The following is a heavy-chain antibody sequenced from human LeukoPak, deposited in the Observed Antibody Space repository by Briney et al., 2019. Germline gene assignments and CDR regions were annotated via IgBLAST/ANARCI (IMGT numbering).Heavy chain of an antibody. V-gene: IGHV3-21*01. D-gene: IGHD5-12*01. CDR3: SKDARSDYDFKFDY. CDR1: GFTFSSYS. CDR2: ISSSSSYI. J-gene: IGHJ4*02. Sequence: GGSLRLSCAASGFTFSSYSMNWVRQAPGKGLEWVSSISSSSSYIYYADSVKGRFTISRDNAKNSLYLQMNSLRAEDTAVYYCSKDARSDYDFKFDYWGQGTLLTVSS.